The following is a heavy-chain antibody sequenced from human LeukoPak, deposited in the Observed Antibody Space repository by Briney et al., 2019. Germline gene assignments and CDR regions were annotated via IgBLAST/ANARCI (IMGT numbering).Heavy chain of an antibody. Sequence: PGGSLRLSSAASGFTFRAYNTNWVRQAPGKGLEWVSSISTSSNYIYYADSVKGRFTISRDNAENSLYLQMHSLRLEDTARYYCQRDANCNDKPFFRGGEGTRVTVSS. CDR3: QRDANCNDKPFFR. CDR1: GFTFRAYN. J-gene: IGHJ4*02. V-gene: IGHV3-21*01. D-gene: IGHD1-20*01. CDR2: ISTSSNYI.